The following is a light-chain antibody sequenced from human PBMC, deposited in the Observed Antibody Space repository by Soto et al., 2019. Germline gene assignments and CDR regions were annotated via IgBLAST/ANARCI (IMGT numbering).Light chain of an antibody. J-gene: IGLJ2*01. CDR1: TSNIGSHS. V-gene: IGLV1-44*01. Sequence: QSVLTQPPSASGAPGQTVTISCSGTTSNIGSHSVNWYRQLPGTAPKVVMFSNDERPSWVSDRFSGSKSGTSASLTITGLHSEDEADYYCTAWDTSLTGHLVFGGGTKLTVL. CDR3: TAWDTSLTGHLV. CDR2: SND.